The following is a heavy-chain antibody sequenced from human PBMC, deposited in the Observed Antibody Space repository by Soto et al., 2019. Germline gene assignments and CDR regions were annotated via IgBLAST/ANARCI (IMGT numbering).Heavy chain of an antibody. CDR2: ISSSSSTI. V-gene: IGHV3-48*02. CDR3: ARERGSGYSSSYFDY. Sequence: PGGSLRLSCAASGFTFSSYSMNWVRQAPGKGLEWVSYISSSSSTIYYADSVKGRFTISRDNAKNSLYLQMNSLRDEDTAVYYCARERGSGYSSSYFDYWGQGTLVTVSS. CDR1: GFTFSSYS. D-gene: IGHD6-13*01. J-gene: IGHJ4*02.